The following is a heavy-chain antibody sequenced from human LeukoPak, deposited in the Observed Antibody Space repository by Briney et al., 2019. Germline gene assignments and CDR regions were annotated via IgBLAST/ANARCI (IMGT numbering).Heavy chain of an antibody. CDR1: GLTFSGYW. Sequence: GGSLRLSCAASGLTFSGYWMSWVRQAPGKGLEWVSSISSSSSYTYYADSVKGRFTISRDNAKNSLYLQMNSLRAEDTAVYYCARSPNIAAGTRGNFDCWGQGTLVTVSS. V-gene: IGHV3-21*01. J-gene: IGHJ4*02. CDR2: ISSSSSYT. CDR3: ARSPNIAAGTRGNFDC. D-gene: IGHD6-13*01.